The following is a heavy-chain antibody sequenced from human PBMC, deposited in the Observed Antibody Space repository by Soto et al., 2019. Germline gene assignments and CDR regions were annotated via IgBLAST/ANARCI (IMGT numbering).Heavy chain of an antibody. V-gene: IGHV3-15*01. CDR1: GLTFKNAW. J-gene: IGHJ4*02. CDR2: IKSKTDRGTT. Sequence: EVQLVESGGGLVKPGGSLRLSCAASGLTFKNAWMTWVRQAPGKGLEWVGRIKSKTDRGTTDYAAPVKGRXXXXXXXSXXXXXXXXXXXXXXXXXXXXXATDRWXXARLGXYFFDYWGQGTLVTVXX. CDR3: ATDRWXXARLGXYFFDY. D-gene: IGHD6-6*01.